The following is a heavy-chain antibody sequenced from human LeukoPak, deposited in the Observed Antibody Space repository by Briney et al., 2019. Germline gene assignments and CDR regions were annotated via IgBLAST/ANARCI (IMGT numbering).Heavy chain of an antibody. D-gene: IGHD3-9*01. J-gene: IGHJ4*02. Sequence: PSETLSLTCTVSGGSISSSSYYWGWIRQPPGKGLEWIGSIYYSGSTYYNPSLKSRVTISVDTSKNQFSLKLSSVTAADTAVYYCARDPLRYFPYYFDYWGQGTLVTVSS. V-gene: IGHV4-39*07. CDR1: GGSISSSSYY. CDR2: IYYSGST. CDR3: ARDPLRYFPYYFDY.